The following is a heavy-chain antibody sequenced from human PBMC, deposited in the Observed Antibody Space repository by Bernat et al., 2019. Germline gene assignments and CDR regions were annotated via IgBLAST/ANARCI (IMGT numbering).Heavy chain of an antibody. CDR1: GFTFSSYA. CDR2: ISYDGSNK. J-gene: IGHJ4*02. CDR3: ARGRDIVVVVAATQVY. V-gene: IGHV3-30-3*01. D-gene: IGHD2-15*01. Sequence: QVQLVESGGGVVQPGRSLRLSCAASGFTFSSYAMHWVRQAPGKGLEWVAVISYDGSNKYYADSVKGRFTISRDNSKNTLYLQMNSLRAEDTAVYYCARGRDIVVVVAATQVYWGQGTLVTVSS.